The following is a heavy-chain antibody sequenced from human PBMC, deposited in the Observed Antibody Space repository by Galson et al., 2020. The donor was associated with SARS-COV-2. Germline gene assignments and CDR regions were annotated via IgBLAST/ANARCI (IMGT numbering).Heavy chain of an antibody. CDR2: ISSSSSYI. CDR1: GFTFSSYS. CDR3: AREGWFGESPEEYNWFDP. Sequence: GESLKISCAASGFTFSSYSMNWVRQAPGKGLEWVSSISSSSSYIYYADSVKGRFTISRDNAKNSLYLQMNSLRAEDTAVYYCAREGWFGESPEEYNWFDPWGQGTLVTVSS. D-gene: IGHD3-10*01. V-gene: IGHV3-21*01. J-gene: IGHJ5*02.